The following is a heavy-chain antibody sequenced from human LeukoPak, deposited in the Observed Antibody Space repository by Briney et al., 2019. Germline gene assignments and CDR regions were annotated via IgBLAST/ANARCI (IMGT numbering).Heavy chain of an antibody. V-gene: IGHV3-11*04. CDR2: ISGGGSSI. D-gene: IGHD6-6*01. Sequence: PGGSLRLSCAAPGFTFSDYQMSWIRQAPGKGLEWVSYISGGGSSIYYADSVKGRFTISRDNAKNSLYLQMNSLRADDTAVYYCASSIAARPWNYWGQGTLVTVSS. J-gene: IGHJ4*02. CDR3: ASSIAARPWNY. CDR1: GFTFSDYQ.